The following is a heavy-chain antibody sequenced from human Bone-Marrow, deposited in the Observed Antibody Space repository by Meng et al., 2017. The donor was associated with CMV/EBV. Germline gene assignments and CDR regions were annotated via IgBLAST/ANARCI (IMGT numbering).Heavy chain of an antibody. CDR2: INPNSGGT. V-gene: IGHV1-2*02. Sequence: ASVKVSCKASGYTFTGYYMHWVRQAPGQGLEWMGWINPNSGGTNYAQKFQGRVTMTRDTSISTAYMELSRLRSDDTAVYYCARVDRGITIFGVPPSADAFAIWGQGTRVTVSS. CDR3: ARVDRGITIFGVPPSADAFAI. D-gene: IGHD3-3*01. J-gene: IGHJ3*02. CDR1: GYTFTGYY.